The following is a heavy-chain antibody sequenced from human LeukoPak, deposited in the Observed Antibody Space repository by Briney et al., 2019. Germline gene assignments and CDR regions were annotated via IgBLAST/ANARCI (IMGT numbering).Heavy chain of an antibody. Sequence: PGGSPRLSCAASGFTFSSYSMNWVRQAPGKGLEWVSYISSSSSTIYYADSVKGRFTISRDNAKNSLYLQMNSLRAEDTAVYYCAREIAAAGFDYWGQGTLVTVSS. V-gene: IGHV3-48*01. CDR3: AREIAAAGFDY. CDR1: GFTFSSYS. J-gene: IGHJ4*02. CDR2: ISSSSSTI. D-gene: IGHD6-13*01.